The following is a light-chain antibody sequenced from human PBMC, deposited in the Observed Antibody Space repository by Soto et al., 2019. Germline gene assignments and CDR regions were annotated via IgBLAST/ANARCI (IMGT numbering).Light chain of an antibody. Sequence: QSVLTQPASVSGSPGQSIAISCTGTSSDVGGYIYVSWYQHHPGKAPKLMIYEVSNRPSGVSNRFSGSKSGNTPSLTISGLQAEDEADYYCSSYTSSSTYVFGTGTKVTVL. CDR2: EVS. J-gene: IGLJ1*01. CDR1: SSDVGGYIY. V-gene: IGLV2-14*01. CDR3: SSYTSSSTYV.